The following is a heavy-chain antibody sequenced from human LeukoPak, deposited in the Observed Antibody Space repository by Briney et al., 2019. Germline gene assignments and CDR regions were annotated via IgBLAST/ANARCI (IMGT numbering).Heavy chain of an antibody. CDR3: AKDQSYYNWFDP. CDR2: IDANGAGT. V-gene: IGHV3-23*01. CDR1: GFTFSSYA. J-gene: IGHJ5*02. D-gene: IGHD3-10*01. Sequence: GGSLRLSCAASGFTFSSYAMTWVRQAPGKGLEWVSSIDANGAGTFYADSVKGRFSISRDNAKNTLGLQMHSLTAEDTAVYYCAKDQSYYNWFDPWGQGTLVTVST.